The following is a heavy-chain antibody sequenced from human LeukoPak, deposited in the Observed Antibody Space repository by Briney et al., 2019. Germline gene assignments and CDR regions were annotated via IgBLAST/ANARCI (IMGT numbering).Heavy chain of an antibody. Sequence: PSETLSLTCTVSGGSISSYYWSWIRQPPGKGLEWIGYIYYSGSTNYNPSLKSRVTISVDTSKNQFSLKLSSVTAADTAVYYCAGTYYYGSSGYYYTRSEAFDIWGQGTMVTVSS. J-gene: IGHJ3*02. CDR3: AGTYYYGSSGYYYTRSEAFDI. V-gene: IGHV4-59*01. CDR2: IYYSGST. CDR1: GGSISSYY. D-gene: IGHD3-22*01.